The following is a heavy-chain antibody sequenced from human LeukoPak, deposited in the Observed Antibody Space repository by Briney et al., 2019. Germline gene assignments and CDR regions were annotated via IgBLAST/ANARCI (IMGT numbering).Heavy chain of an antibody. J-gene: IGHJ5*02. CDR1: GGSISSYY. CDR2: IYYSGST. Sequence: SETLSLTCTVSGGSISSYYWSWIRQPPGKGLEWIGYIYYSGSTNYNPSLKSRVTISVDTSKNQFSLKLSSVTAADTAVYYCARDLQVEYCSSSAWFDPWGQGTLVTVSS. V-gene: IGHV4-59*01. D-gene: IGHD6-6*01. CDR3: ARDLQVEYCSSSAWFDP.